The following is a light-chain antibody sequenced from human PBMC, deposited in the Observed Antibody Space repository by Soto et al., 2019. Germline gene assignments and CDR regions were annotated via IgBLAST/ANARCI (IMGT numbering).Light chain of an antibody. V-gene: IGKV4-1*01. CDR2: WAS. J-gene: IGKJ2*01. CDR3: QQYYSTPPMYT. CDR1: QSVLYSSNNKNY. Sequence: DIVMTQSPDSLAVSLGERATINCKSSQSVLYSSNNKNYLAWYQQKPGQPPKLLIYWASTRESGVPDRFSGSGSGTDFTLTISSLQAEDVAVYYCQQYYSTPPMYTFGQGPKLEIK.